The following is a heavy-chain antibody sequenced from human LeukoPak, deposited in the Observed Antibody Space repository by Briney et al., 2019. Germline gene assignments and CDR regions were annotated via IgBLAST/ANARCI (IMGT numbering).Heavy chain of an antibody. J-gene: IGHJ5*02. CDR1: GGSISNYY. D-gene: IGHD2-21*01. V-gene: IGHV4-59*08. CDR2: IYYSGST. CDR3: ATSHDVKTAPYDL. Sequence: PSETLSLTCTVSGGSISNYYWSWIRQPPGKGLEWIGYIYYSGSTNYNPSLKSRVTMSVDTSKNQLSMELRFLTAADTAVYYCATSHDVKTAPYDLWGQGTLVTVSS.